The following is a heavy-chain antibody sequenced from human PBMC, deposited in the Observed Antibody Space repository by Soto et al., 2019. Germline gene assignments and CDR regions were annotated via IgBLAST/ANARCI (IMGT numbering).Heavy chain of an antibody. Sequence: GGSLRLSCAASGFTFSSYGMHWVRQAPGKGLEWVAVIWYDGSNKYYADSVKGRFTISRDNSKNTLYLQMNSLRAEDTAVYYCARDREIVATNYYYYYGMDVWGQGTTVTVSS. J-gene: IGHJ6*02. CDR1: GFTFSSYG. CDR3: ARDREIVATNYYYYYGMDV. CDR2: IWYDGSNK. V-gene: IGHV3-33*01. D-gene: IGHD5-12*01.